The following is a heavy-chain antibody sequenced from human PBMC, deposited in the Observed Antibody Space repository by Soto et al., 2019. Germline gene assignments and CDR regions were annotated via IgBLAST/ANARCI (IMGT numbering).Heavy chain of an antibody. J-gene: IGHJ3*01. Sequence: QIQLMQSGGDVKTPGASLKVSCTTSRYTFTSHGIAWVRQAPGQGREWMGWISTFNGKTDYAQKFQGRVTMTAYTITSTVHMELRSLRSDDTGVYYFARLLTEGATFREDAFDLWGPGTKVTVSS. CDR2: ISTFNGKT. V-gene: IGHV1-18*01. CDR3: ARLLTEGATFREDAFDL. CDR1: RYTFTSHG. D-gene: IGHD3-9*01.